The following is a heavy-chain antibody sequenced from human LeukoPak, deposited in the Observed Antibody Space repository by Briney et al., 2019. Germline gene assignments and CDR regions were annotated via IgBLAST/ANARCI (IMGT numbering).Heavy chain of an antibody. J-gene: IGHJ4*02. CDR2: FDPEDGET. Sequence: GASVKVSCKVSGCTLTELSMHWVRQAPGKGLEWMGGFDPEDGETIYAQKFQGRVTMTEDTSTDTAYMELSSLISEDTAVYYCATQDDSSGRTFDYWGQGTLVTVSS. CDR3: ATQDDSSGRTFDY. D-gene: IGHD3-22*01. V-gene: IGHV1-24*01. CDR1: GCTLTELS.